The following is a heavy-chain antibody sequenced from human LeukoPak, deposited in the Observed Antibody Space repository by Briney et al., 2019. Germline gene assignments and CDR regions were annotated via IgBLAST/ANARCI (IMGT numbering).Heavy chain of an antibody. V-gene: IGHV4-39*01. D-gene: IGHD2-21*01. J-gene: IGHJ4*02. CDR2: IYYSGST. Sequence: MTSETLSLTCTVSGGSITIADYWWAWIRQPPGKGLEWTASIYYSGSTHYNPALKSRVYISVDTSKSQFSLKLSSVTAADTAVYYCARQIGRGLWAFDYWGQGTPVTVSS. CDR1: GGSITIADYW. CDR3: ARQIGRGLWAFDY.